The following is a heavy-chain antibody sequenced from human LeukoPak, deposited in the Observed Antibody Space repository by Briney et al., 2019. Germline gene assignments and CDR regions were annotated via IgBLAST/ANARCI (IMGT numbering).Heavy chain of an antibody. CDR2: IYTSGST. D-gene: IGHD2-2*02. CDR3: ARGSIVVVPAAIRDGEGFDY. V-gene: IGHV4-4*07. Sequence: SETLSLTCTVSGDSISNYYWAWIRQPAGKGLEWIGRIYTSGSTNYNPSLKSRVTMSVDTSKNQFSLKLSSVTAADTAVYYCARGSIVVVPAAIRDGEGFDYWGQGTLVTVSS. J-gene: IGHJ4*02. CDR1: GDSISNYY.